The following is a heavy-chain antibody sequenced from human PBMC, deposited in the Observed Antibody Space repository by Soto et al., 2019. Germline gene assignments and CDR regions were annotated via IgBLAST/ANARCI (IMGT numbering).Heavy chain of an antibody. CDR2: IYYSGST. D-gene: IGHD3-10*01. V-gene: IGHV4-39*01. Sequence: QLQLQESGPGLVKPSETLSLTCTVSGGSISSSSYYWGWIRQPPGKGLEWIGSIYYSGSTYYNPSLKSRVTISVDTSKNQFSLKLSSVTAADTAVYYCARVAPGSYYNLMDVWGRGTTVTVSS. J-gene: IGHJ6*02. CDR3: ARVAPGSYYNLMDV. CDR1: GGSISSSSYY.